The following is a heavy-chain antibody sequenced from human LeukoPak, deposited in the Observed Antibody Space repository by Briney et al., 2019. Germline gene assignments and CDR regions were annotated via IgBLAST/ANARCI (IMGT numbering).Heavy chain of an antibody. CDR1: GGSISRGAYY. CDR2: IFSSGST. Sequence: SETLSLTCTVSGGSISRGAYYWSWIRQVPGKGLEWIAYIFSSGSTSYNPSLRSRVTVSFDSSKNQFFLNLGSVTAADTAVYYCAREAWAGTLSGWFDPWGQGTLVTVSS. V-gene: IGHV4-31*03. D-gene: IGHD1-7*01. J-gene: IGHJ5*02. CDR3: AREAWAGTLSGWFDP.